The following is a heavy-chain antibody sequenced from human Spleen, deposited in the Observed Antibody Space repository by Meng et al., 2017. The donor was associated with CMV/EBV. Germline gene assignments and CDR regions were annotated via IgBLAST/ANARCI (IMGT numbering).Heavy chain of an antibody. CDR2: IAPISGTR. J-gene: IGHJ6*02. CDR1: GGTFSSSS. D-gene: IGHD3-16*01. Sequence: SVKVSCKASGGTFSSSSLMWVRQAPGQGLEWLGGIAPISGTRNDPQKFQGRVTISTDESTSTAYMELRGLRSEDTAVYYCARAMITFGGVKEVYYYYGMDVWGQGTTVTVSS. V-gene: IGHV1-69*05. CDR3: ARAMITFGGVKEVYYYYGMDV.